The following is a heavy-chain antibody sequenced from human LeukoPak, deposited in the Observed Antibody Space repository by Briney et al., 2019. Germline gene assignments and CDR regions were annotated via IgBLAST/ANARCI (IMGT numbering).Heavy chain of an antibody. D-gene: IGHD3-10*01. CDR1: GFTCSSYW. CDR3: ARDRDTGYYYGMDV. V-gene: IGHV3-7*01. CDR2: IKQDGSEK. J-gene: IGHJ6*02. Sequence: GGSLRLSCAASGFTCSSYWMSWVRQAPGKGLEWVANIKQDGSEKYYVDSVKGRFTISRDNAKNSLYLQMNSLRAEDTAVYYCARDRDTGYYYGMDVWGQGTTVTVSS.